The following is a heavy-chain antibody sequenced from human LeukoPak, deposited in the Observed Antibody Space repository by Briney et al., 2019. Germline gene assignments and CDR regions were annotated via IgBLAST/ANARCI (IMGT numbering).Heavy chain of an antibody. CDR2: ISGSGGST. J-gene: IGHJ5*02. Sequence: GGSLRLSCAASGFTFSSYAMSWVRQAPGKGLEWVSAISGSGGSTYYADSVKGRFTISRDNSKNTLYLQMNSLRAEDTAVYYCATHGYSSSWTQNNWFDPWGQGTLVTVSS. CDR1: GFTFSSYA. CDR3: ATHGYSSSWTQNNWFDP. V-gene: IGHV3-23*01. D-gene: IGHD6-13*01.